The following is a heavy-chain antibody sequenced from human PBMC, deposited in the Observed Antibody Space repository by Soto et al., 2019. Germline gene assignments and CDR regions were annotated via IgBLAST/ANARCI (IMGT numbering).Heavy chain of an antibody. Sequence: GGSLRLSCAASGFTFSSYWMHWVRQAPGKGLVWVSRINSDGSSTSYADSVKGRFTISRDNAKNTLYLQMNSLRAEDTAVYYCARVSPTVTTWSYYFDYWGQGTLVTVSS. V-gene: IGHV3-74*01. CDR3: ARVSPTVTTWSYYFDY. CDR2: INSDGSST. CDR1: GFTFSSYW. D-gene: IGHD4-17*01. J-gene: IGHJ4*02.